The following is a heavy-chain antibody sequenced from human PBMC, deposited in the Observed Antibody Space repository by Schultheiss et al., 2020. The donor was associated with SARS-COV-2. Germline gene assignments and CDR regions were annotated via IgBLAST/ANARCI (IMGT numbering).Heavy chain of an antibody. CDR2: ISSSSSYL. J-gene: IGHJ6*02. D-gene: IGHD2-2*01. CDR3: ARGSTSWNYYGMDV. CDR1: GFTFSSYS. V-gene: IGHV3-21*01. Sequence: GESLKISCAASGFTFSSYSMNWVRQAPGKGLEWVSSISSSSSYLYYADSVKGRFTISRDNAKNSLYLQMNSLRAEDTAVYYCARGSTSWNYYGMDVWGQGTTVTVSS.